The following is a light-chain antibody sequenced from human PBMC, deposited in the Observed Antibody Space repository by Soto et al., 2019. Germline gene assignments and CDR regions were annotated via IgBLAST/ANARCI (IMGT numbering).Light chain of an antibody. CDR1: QSLVYSDGNTY. CDR3: IQFSHFPRT. J-gene: IGKJ1*01. Sequence: VLTQSPLSSPVTLGQPASISCRSSQSLVYSDGNTYLSWLQQRPGQPPRLLIYQVSNRFSGVPDRFSSSGAGTDFTLKISRVEADDVGVYSCIQFSHFPRTFGQGTKVEIK. CDR2: QVS. V-gene: IGKV2-24*01.